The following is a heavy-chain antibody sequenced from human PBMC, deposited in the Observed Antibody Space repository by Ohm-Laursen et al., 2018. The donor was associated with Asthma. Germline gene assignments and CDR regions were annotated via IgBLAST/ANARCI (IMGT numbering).Heavy chain of an antibody. CDR3: ARGPVHDYYFDN. J-gene: IGHJ4*02. CDR2: IYRSAST. D-gene: IGHD1-1*01. V-gene: IGHV4-30-4*01. Sequence: SQTLSLTCTVSGGSIGSDDYYWSWIRQPPGKGLEWIGYIYRSASTYSNPSLTSRVTISGDTSKNQFSLKLSFVTAADTAVYYCARGPVHDYYFDNWGQGTLVTVSS. CDR1: GGSIGSDDYY.